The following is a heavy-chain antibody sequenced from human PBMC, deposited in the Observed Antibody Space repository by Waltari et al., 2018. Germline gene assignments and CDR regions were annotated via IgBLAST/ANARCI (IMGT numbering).Heavy chain of an antibody. CDR3: ARVPRGDSGSYLADDY. CDR1: GFTVSSNY. CDR2: IYSGGST. D-gene: IGHD1-26*01. V-gene: IGHV3-53*01. Sequence: EVQLVESGGGLIQPGGSLRLSCAASGFTVSSNYMSWVRQAPGKGLEGVSVIYSGGSTYYADSVKGRFTISRDNSKNTLYLQMNSLRAEDTAVYYCARVPRGDSGSYLADDYWGQGTLVTVSS. J-gene: IGHJ4*02.